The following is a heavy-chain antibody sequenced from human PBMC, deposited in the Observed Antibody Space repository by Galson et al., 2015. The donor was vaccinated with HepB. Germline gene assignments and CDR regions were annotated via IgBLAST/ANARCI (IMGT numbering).Heavy chain of an antibody. J-gene: IGHJ4*02. CDR1: GFTFRSYT. CDR2: ISGSGGAT. CDR3: AKNGEIGLRSYFDC. Sequence: SLRLSCAASGFTFRSYTISWVRQAPGKGLEWVSVISGSGGATYYADSVKGRFTISRDNSKNTLYLQMNSLRAEDTAVYYCAKNGEIGLRSYFDCWGQGTLVTVSS. V-gene: IGHV3-23*01. D-gene: IGHD5-12*01.